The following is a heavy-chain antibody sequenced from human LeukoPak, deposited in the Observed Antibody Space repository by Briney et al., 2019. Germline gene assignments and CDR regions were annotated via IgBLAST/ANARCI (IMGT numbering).Heavy chain of an antibody. CDR3: ARDHYSGHEYFDD. V-gene: IGHV4-4*07. J-gene: IGHJ4*02. Sequence: SETLSLTCTVSGGSISSFYWSWIRQAAGKGLEWIGRVYSSGSTKYNPSLKSRVNMSVDTSKNQFSLKVSSVTAADTAVYYCARDHYSGHEYFDDWGQGALVTVAS. CDR2: VYSSGST. D-gene: IGHD1-26*01. CDR1: GGSISSFY.